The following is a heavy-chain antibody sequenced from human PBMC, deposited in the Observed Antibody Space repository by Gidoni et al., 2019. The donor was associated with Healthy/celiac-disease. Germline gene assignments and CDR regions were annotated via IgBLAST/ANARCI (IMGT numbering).Heavy chain of an antibody. CDR1: GFTFSSYA. CDR3: ETENWNGAFDI. Sequence: EVLLLESGGVLVQPGGSLRLSCSASGFTFSSYAMSWVRQAPGKGLEWVSAISGSGGSTYYADSVKGRFTISRDNSKNTLYLQMNSLRAEDTAVYYCETENWNGAFDIWGQGTMVTVSS. V-gene: IGHV3-23*01. J-gene: IGHJ3*02. CDR2: ISGSGGST. D-gene: IGHD1-1*01.